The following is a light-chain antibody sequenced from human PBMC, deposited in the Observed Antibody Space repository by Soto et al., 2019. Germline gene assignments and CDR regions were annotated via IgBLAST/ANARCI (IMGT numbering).Light chain of an antibody. J-gene: IGKJ1*01. CDR2: KAS. CDR1: QSISSW. CDR3: KRYNTYPGR. Sequence: DIQMTQSPSTLSASVGDRVTITCRASQSISSWLAWYQQKPGKAPKVLIYKASSLESGVPSRFSGGESVTEFTPTISSLRPVDFATNYCKRYNTYPGRFGQGTRWKSN. V-gene: IGKV1-5*03.